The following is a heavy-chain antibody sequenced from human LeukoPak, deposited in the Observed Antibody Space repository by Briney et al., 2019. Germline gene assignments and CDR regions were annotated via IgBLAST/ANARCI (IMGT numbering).Heavy chain of an antibody. D-gene: IGHD2-2*01. CDR1: GGTFSSYA. Sequence: ASVKVSCKASGGTFSSYAISWVRQAPGQGLEWMGRIIPILGIANYAQKFQGRVTITADKSTSSAYMELSSLRSEGTAVYYCARGSQDIVVVPAAMDEDAFDIWGQGTMVTVSS. CDR3: ARGSQDIVVVPAAMDEDAFDI. CDR2: IIPILGIA. J-gene: IGHJ3*02. V-gene: IGHV1-69*04.